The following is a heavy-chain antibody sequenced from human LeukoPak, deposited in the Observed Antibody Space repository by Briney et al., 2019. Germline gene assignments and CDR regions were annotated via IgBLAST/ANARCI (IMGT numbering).Heavy chain of an antibody. CDR3: ARGITMVRGVTLDY. D-gene: IGHD3-10*01. Sequence: GGSLRLSCAASGFTFSSYEMHWVRQAPGKGLEWVSSISSSSSYIYYADSVKGRFTISRDNAKNSLYLQMNSLRAEDTAVYYCARGITMVRGVTLDYWGQGTLVTVSS. CDR2: ISSSSSYI. J-gene: IGHJ4*02. V-gene: IGHV3-21*01. CDR1: GFTFSSYE.